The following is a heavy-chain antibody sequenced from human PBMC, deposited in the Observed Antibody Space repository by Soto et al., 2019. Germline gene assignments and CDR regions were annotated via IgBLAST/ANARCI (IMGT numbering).Heavy chain of an antibody. D-gene: IGHD2-2*01. CDR2: INAGNGNT. CDR3: AAEYCSTFSCYCMDV. CDR1: GSTFTSYA. J-gene: IGHJ6*02. V-gene: IGHV1-3*01. Sequence: QVPLVQSGAEVKKPGASVKVSCKASGSTFTSYALHWVRQAPGHRLEGMGWINAGNGNTKFSQNLKGRVTITRDTSSSTAYMELSSLRSEDTAVYYCAAEYCSTFSCYCMDVWVQGTAVTVSS.